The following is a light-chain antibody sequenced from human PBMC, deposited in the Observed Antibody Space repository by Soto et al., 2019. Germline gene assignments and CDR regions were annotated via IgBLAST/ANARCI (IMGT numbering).Light chain of an antibody. CDR1: RSDVGGYNY. Sequence: SVLTQPASVSGSPGKSITISCTGTRSDVGGYNYVYWHQQHPGKAPKLMIYDVTNRPSGVSDRFSGSKSGNTASLTISGLQAEDEADYYCSSYTSSSTYVFGAGTKVTVL. J-gene: IGLJ1*01. V-gene: IGLV2-14*01. CDR3: SSYTSSSTYV. CDR2: DVT.